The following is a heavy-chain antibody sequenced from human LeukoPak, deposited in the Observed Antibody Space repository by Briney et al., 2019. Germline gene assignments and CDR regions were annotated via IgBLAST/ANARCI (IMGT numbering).Heavy chain of an antibody. V-gene: IGHV1-2*06. CDR1: GYTFTGYY. J-gene: IGHJ6*03. CDR3: ARGDLWYYYMDV. CDR2: INPNSGGT. Sequence: AXVKVSCKASGYTFTGYYMHWVRQAPGQGLEWMGRINPNSGGTNYAQKFQGRVTMTRDTSISTAYMELSRLRSDDTAVYYCARGDLWYYYMDVWSKGTTVTVSS. D-gene: IGHD2-21*01.